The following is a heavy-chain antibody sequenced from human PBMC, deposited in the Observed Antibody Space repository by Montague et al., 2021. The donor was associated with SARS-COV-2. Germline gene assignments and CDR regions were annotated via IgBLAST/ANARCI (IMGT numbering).Heavy chain of an antibody. CDR2: IYYSGST. D-gene: IGHD6-13*01. Sequence: TLSLTCTVSGGSISSCCYYWSRNRQHPGKGLEWIVYIYYSGSTYYNPSLQSPVTISIDTSKNQFSLKLISVTAADTAVYYCGGDVGWYSSSWFDYWGQGTLVTVSS. V-gene: IGHV4-31*01. J-gene: IGHJ4*02. CDR3: GGDVGWYSSSWFDY. CDR1: GGSISSCCYY.